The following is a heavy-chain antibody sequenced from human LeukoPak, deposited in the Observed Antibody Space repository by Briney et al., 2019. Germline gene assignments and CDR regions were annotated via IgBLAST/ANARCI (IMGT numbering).Heavy chain of an antibody. D-gene: IGHD2-15*01. CDR1: GFIFRNFW. CDR2: INSDGSST. CDR3: ARRYCSGGSCYSGWHFDL. Sequence: GGSLRPSCAASGFIFRNFWMHWVRQAPGKGLVWVSRINSDGSSTDYADSVKGRFTISRDTAKTTLYLQMNSLRAEDTAVYYCARRYCSGGSCYSGWHFDLWGRGTLVTVSS. V-gene: IGHV3-74*01. J-gene: IGHJ2*01.